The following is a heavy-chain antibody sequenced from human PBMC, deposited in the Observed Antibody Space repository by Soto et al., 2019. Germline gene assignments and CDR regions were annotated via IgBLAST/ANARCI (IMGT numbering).Heavy chain of an antibody. Sequence: GASVKVSCKASGYTFTGYYMHWVRQAPGQGLEWMGWINPNSGNTGYAQKFQGRVTMTRNTSISTAYMELSSLRSEDTAVYYCARGSIAVAGQDYGMDVWGQGTTVTVSS. J-gene: IGHJ6*02. CDR2: INPNSGNT. CDR1: GYTFTGYY. V-gene: IGHV1-8*02. D-gene: IGHD6-19*01. CDR3: ARGSIAVAGQDYGMDV.